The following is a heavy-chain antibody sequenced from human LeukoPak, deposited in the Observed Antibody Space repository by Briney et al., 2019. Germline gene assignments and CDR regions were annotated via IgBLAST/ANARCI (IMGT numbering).Heavy chain of an antibody. J-gene: IGHJ4*02. CDR3: ARGFLTKYGSGSSPLDY. CDR1: GYTFTGYY. CDR2: INPNSGGT. V-gene: IGHV1-2*06. D-gene: IGHD3-10*01. Sequence: KVSCXXSGYTFTGYYIHWVRQAPGQGLEWMGRINPNSGGTNYAQKFQGRVTMTRDTSINTAYMELRRLRSEDTAVYYCARGFLTKYGSGSSPLDYWGQGTLVTVSS.